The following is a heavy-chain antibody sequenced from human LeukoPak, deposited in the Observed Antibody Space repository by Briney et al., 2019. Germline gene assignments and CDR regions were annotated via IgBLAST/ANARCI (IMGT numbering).Heavy chain of an antibody. V-gene: IGHV4-30-4*08. CDR2: IYYSGST. CDR1: GGSISSGDYY. J-gene: IGHJ5*02. CDR3: ARQVFEAPFDP. Sequence: SETLSLTCTVSGGSISSGDYYWSWIRQPPGKGLEWIGYIYYSGSTYYNPSLKSRVTISVDTSKNQFSLKLSSVTAADTAVYYCARQVFEAPFDPWGQGTLVTVSS. D-gene: IGHD3-3*01.